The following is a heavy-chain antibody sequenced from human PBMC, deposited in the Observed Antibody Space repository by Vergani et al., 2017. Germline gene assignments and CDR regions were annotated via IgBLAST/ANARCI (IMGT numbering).Heavy chain of an antibody. J-gene: IGHJ4*02. Sequence: QVQLVESGGGVVQPGTSLRLSCAASGFIFKNHGMQWVRQAPGKGLEWVALIWDDGSKKNYGDSMKGRFTISRDNSKDTLYLEMNSLRGEDSAVYYCVRHILFRSFKSVNCSSWDYWGQGTPVTVSS. CDR2: IWDDGSKK. V-gene: IGHV3-33*01. CDR1: GFIFKNHG. D-gene: IGHD3-9*01. CDR3: VRHILFRSFKSVNCSSWDY.